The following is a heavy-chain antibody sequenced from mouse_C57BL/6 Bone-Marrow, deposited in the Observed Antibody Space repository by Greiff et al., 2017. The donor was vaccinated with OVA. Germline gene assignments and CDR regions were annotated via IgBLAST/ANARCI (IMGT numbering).Heavy chain of an antibody. CDR3: ARGWLLSDY. Sequence: EVKLMESGPELVKPGASVKIPCKASGYTFTDYNMDWVKQSHGKSLEWIGDINPNNGGTIYNQKFKGKATLTVDKSSSTAYMELRSLTSEDTAVYYCARGWLLSDYWGQGTTLTVSS. J-gene: IGHJ2*01. CDR1: GYTFTDYN. V-gene: IGHV1-18*01. D-gene: IGHD2-3*01. CDR2: INPNNGGT.